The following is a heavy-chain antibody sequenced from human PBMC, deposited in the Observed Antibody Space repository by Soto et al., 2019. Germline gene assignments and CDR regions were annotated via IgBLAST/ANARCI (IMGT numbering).Heavy chain of an antibody. V-gene: IGHV3-30*18. CDR2: ISFDGRDI. CDR1: GFTFSSFA. J-gene: IGHJ4*02. CDR3: AKESLDYFDSGRFYAPAFDH. D-gene: IGHD3-10*01. Sequence: QVQLVESGGGVVHPGTSLRLSCVTSGFTFSSFAMDWVRQAPGKVLEWVAAISFDGRDISYRESVKGRFTISRDKFKNTVYLQMNSLRPEDTAVYYCAKESLDYFDSGRFYAPAFDHWGQGTLVTVSS.